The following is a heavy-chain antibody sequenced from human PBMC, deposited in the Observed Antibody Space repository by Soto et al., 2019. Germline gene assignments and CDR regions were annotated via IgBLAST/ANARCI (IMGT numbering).Heavy chain of an antibody. CDR2: ISYDGSNK. Sequence: QVQLVESGGGVVQPGRSLRLSCAASGFTFSSYGMHWVRQAPGKWLEWVAVISYDGSNKYYADSVKGRFTISRDNSKNTLYLQMNSLNAEDTAVYYCAKGGSGAFDYWGQGTLVNVSP. CDR1: GFTFSSYG. J-gene: IGHJ4*02. V-gene: IGHV3-30*18. CDR3: AKGGSGAFDY. D-gene: IGHD3-10*01.